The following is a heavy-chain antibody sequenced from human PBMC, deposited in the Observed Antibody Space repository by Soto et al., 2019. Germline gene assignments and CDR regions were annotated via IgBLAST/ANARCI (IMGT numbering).Heavy chain of an antibody. CDR2: LWYDASDK. J-gene: IGHJ4*02. D-gene: IGHD3-16*01. Sequence: GGPLRFSCAAPVFTFRGFGMHWVRQAPGEGLGWVAFLWYDASDKYCGDSVKGRFTISRDNSKNTLYLQMNSRRAEDMAVYHCPFGNLSYYSSCWGQGTQVTISS. V-gene: IGHV3-30*02. CDR1: VFTFRGFG. CDR3: PFGNLSYYSSC.